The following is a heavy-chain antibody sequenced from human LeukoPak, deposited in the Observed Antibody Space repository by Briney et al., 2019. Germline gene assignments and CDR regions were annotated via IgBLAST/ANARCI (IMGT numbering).Heavy chain of an antibody. J-gene: IGHJ6*03. Sequence: PSETLSLTCTVSGYSISSGCYCGCSRQPPRKELLGFGSIFHSGGTYYYPSLQRRVTISVDTSKNQFSLKLSSVTAADTAVYYCARIVATILMLWHGHYYMDVWGKGATVTVSS. CDR1: GYSISSGCY. CDR3: ARIVATILMLWHGHYYMDV. CDR2: IFHSGGT. V-gene: IGHV4-38-2*02. D-gene: IGHD5-12*01.